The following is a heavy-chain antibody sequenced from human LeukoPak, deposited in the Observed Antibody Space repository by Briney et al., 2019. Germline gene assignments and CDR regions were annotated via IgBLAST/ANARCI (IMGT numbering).Heavy chain of an antibody. CDR1: GFTFSTYS. CDR2: ISSSLSTI. Sequence: HSGGSLRLSCAASGFTFSTYSMNWVRQAPGKGLEWVSYISSSLSTIYYADSVKGRFTISRDNAKNSPYLQMSSLRREDTAVYFCVRGPRYSGCDYFDYWGQGTLVTVSS. D-gene: IGHD5-12*01. CDR3: VRGPRYSGCDYFDY. J-gene: IGHJ4*02. V-gene: IGHV3-48*01.